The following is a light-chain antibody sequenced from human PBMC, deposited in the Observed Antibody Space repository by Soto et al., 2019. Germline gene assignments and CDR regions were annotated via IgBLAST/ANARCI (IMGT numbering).Light chain of an antibody. J-gene: IGKJ1*01. CDR3: QQYNSSRT. V-gene: IGKV4-1*01. CDR1: QSVLYSSNNKNY. CDR2: WAS. Sequence: DIVMTQSPDSLAVSLGERATINCKSSQSVLYSSNNKNYLAWYQQKPGQPPKLLIYWASIRDSGVPDRFTGSGSRTDSTITISSLQAEDVVVYYCQQYNSSRTFGQGTKVEIK.